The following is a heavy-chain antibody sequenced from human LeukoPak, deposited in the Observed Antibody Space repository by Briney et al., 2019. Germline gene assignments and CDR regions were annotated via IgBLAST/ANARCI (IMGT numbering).Heavy chain of an antibody. CDR2: ISSSSSYI. V-gene: IGHV3-21*01. CDR1: GFTFSNYS. J-gene: IGHJ4*02. CDR3: AREGYYYDSSGYIPPYYFDY. Sequence: PGGSLRLSCAASGFTFSNYSMNWVRQAPGKGLEWVSSISSSSSYIYYADSVKGRFTISRDNAKNSLYLQMNSLRAEDTAVYYCAREGYYYDSSGYIPPYYFDYWGQGTLVTVSS. D-gene: IGHD3-22*01.